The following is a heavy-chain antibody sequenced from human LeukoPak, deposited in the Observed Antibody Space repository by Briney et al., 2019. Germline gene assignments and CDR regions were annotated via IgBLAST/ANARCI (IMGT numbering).Heavy chain of an antibody. J-gene: IGHJ3*02. CDR1: GGSFSGYY. Sequence: SETLSLTCAVYGGSFSGYYWSWIRQPPGKGLEWIGYIYYSGSTNYNPSLKSRVTISVDTSKNQFSLKLSSVTAADTAVYCAREGMAVAAADAFDIWGQGTMVTVSS. CDR2: IYYSGST. D-gene: IGHD6-25*01. V-gene: IGHV4-59*01. CDR3: AREGMAVAAADAFDI.